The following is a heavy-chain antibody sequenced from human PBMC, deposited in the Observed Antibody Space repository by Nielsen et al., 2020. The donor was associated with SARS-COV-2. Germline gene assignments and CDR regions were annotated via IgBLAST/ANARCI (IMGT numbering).Heavy chain of an antibody. Sequence: SETLSLTCAVYGGSFSGYYWSWIRQPPGKGLEWIGEINHSGSTNYNPSLKSRVTISVDTSKNQFSLKLSSVTAADTAVYYCARATVDCSSTSCHYYYGMDVWGQGTTVTVSS. CDR1: GGSFSGYY. D-gene: IGHD2-2*01. CDR2: INHSGST. J-gene: IGHJ6*02. CDR3: ARATVDCSSTSCHYYYGMDV. V-gene: IGHV4-34*01.